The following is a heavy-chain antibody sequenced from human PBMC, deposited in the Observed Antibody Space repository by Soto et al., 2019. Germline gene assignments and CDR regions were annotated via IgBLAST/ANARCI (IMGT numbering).Heavy chain of an antibody. CDR3: AKATATGGGAFDI. CDR2: ILVGGST. D-gene: IGHD2-8*02. Sequence: GGSLRLSCTASGFTCSSYDMSWVRQAPGKGLEWVSTILVGGSTHYPDSVKGRFTISRDNSKNTAFLQMNSLTAGDTAVYYCAKATATGGGAFDICGQGTVVTVSS. CDR1: GFTCSSYD. J-gene: IGHJ3*02. V-gene: IGHV3-23*01.